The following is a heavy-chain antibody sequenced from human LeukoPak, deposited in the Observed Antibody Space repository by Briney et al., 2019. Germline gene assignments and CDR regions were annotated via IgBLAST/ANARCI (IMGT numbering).Heavy chain of an antibody. CDR3: ARGSTQLWSYFDY. J-gene: IGHJ4*02. D-gene: IGHD5-18*01. V-gene: IGHV1-2*02. CDR2: INPNSGGT. CDR1: GYTFTGYY. Sequence: ASVKVSCKPSGYTFTGYYIHWVRQAPGQGLEWMGWINPNSGGTNYAQKFQGRVTMTRDTSISTAYMELSRLTSVDTAVYYCARGSTQLWSYFDYWGQGTLVTVSS.